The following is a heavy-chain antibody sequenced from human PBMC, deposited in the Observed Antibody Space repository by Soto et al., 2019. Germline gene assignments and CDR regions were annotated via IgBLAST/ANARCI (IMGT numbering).Heavy chain of an antibody. J-gene: IGHJ5*02. CDR3: AGGQLAGHWVDP. CDR2: IYHSGST. Sequence: SETLSLTCAVSGGSISSGGYSWNWIRQPPGKGLEWIGYIYHSGSTLYNPSLKSRVTISVDKSKNQFSLKLTSVTAADTAVYYCAGGQLAGHWVDPWRQGTLVTVSS. CDR1: GGSISSGGYS. D-gene: IGHD1-1*01. V-gene: IGHV4-30-2*01.